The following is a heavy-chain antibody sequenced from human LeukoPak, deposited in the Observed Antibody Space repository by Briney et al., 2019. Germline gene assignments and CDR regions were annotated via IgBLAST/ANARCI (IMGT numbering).Heavy chain of an antibody. CDR3: TRVGYIDEGIDY. CDR1: GFPFSSYW. CDR2: IKQDGSKE. Sequence: EGSLRLSCVASGFPFSSYWMTWVRQAPGKGLEWVANIKQDGSKESYVDSVKGRFTISRDNAKNSLYLQMNSLRAEDTAIYYCTRVGYIDEGIDYWGQGTLVTVSS. D-gene: IGHD5-24*01. V-gene: IGHV3-7*04. J-gene: IGHJ4*02.